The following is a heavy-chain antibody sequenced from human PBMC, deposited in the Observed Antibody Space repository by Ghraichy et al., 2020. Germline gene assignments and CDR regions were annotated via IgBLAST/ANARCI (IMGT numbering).Heavy chain of an antibody. J-gene: IGHJ6*02. CDR1: GGTFSSYA. V-gene: IGHV1-69*13. Sequence: SVKVSCKASGGTFSSYAISWVRQAPGQGLEWMGGIIPIFGTANYAQKFQGRVTITADESTSTAYMELSSLRSEDTAVYYCARARTYYYGSGSYSLHYYYYGMDVWGQGTTVTVSS. CDR3: ARARTYYYGSGSYSLHYYYYGMDV. D-gene: IGHD3-10*01. CDR2: IIPIFGTA.